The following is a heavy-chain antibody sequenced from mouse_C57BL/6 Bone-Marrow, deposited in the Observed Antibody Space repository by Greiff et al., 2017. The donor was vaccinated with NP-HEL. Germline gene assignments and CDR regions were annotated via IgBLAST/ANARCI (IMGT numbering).Heavy chain of an antibody. J-gene: IGHJ4*01. Sequence: VQLQQSGAELARPGASVKMSCKASGYTFTSYTMHWVNQRPGQGLEWIGYINPSSGYTKYNQKFKDKATLTADKSSSTAYMQLSSLTSEDSAVYYCARGPTVVHYYAMDYWGQGTSVTVSS. CDR1: GYTFTSYT. CDR2: INPSSGYT. V-gene: IGHV1-4*01. CDR3: ARGPTVVHYYAMDY. D-gene: IGHD1-1*01.